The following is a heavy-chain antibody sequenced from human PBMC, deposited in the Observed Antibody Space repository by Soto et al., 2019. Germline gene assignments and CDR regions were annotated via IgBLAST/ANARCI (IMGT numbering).Heavy chain of an antibody. J-gene: IGHJ2*01. D-gene: IGHD3-10*02. CDR3: AEDDIRDVRSVSAFLLNRSSDL. Sequence: PQGKGLEWIGYIHYSGSTNYNPSLKSRVTISVDTSKNQFSLRLSSVTAADTVFFFQAEDDIRDVRSVSAFLLNRSSDL. CDR2: IHYSGST. V-gene: IGHV4-59*08.